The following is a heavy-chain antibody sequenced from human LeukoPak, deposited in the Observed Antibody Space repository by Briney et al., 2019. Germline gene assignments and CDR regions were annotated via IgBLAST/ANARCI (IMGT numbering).Heavy chain of an antibody. CDR1: GLTFRSYE. J-gene: IGHJ4*02. CDR2: ISSSSSTI. CDR3: ATDPYGDYFDY. Sequence: GGSLRLSCEDSGLTFRSYEMNWVRRAPGKGLEWVSYISSSSSTIYYADSVKGRFTISRDNAKNTLYLQMNSLRAEDTAVYYCATDPYGDYFDYWGQGTLVTVSS. V-gene: IGHV3-48*03. D-gene: IGHD4-17*01.